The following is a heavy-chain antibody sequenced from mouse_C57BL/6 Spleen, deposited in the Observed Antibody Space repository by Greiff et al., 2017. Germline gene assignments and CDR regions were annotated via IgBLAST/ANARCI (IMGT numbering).Heavy chain of an antibody. CDR2: ISDGGSYT. Sequence: EVKLVESGGGLVKPGGSLKLSCAASGFTFSSYAMSWVRQTPEKRLEWVATISDGGSYTYYPDNVKGRFTISRDNAKNNLYLQMSHLKSEDTAMYYCARYYYGSSYWYFDVWGTGTTLTVSS. CDR3: ARYYYGSSYWYFDV. D-gene: IGHD1-1*01. V-gene: IGHV5-4*03. J-gene: IGHJ1*03. CDR1: GFTFSSYA.